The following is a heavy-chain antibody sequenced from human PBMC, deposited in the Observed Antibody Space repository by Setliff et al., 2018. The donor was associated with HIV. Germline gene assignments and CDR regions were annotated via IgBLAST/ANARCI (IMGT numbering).Heavy chain of an antibody. CDR1: EFIFSSYR. D-gene: IGHD3-10*01. V-gene: IGHV3-7*03. CDR3: ARDWVSLDRGTSMDV. J-gene: IGHJ6*03. CDR2: IKQDGGEK. Sequence: GGSLRLSCAASEFIFSSYRMNWVRQAPGKGLEWVAYIKQDGGEKFYDDSVKGRFTISRDNAKNSLYLQMNSLRAEDTAVYYCARDWVSLDRGTSMDVWGKGTTVTVSS.